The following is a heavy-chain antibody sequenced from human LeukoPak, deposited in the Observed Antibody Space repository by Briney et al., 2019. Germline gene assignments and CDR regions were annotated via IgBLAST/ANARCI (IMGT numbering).Heavy chain of an antibody. CDR3: ARGYSGHYSYSQYYFDF. CDR1: GFTFSDYE. J-gene: IGHJ4*02. D-gene: IGHD3-22*01. Sequence: GGSLRLSCVASGFTFSDYEMNWARQVPGKGPEWVSYISSSGSTIYHADSVKGRFTISRDNAKNSVHLQMDSLRAEDTAVYYCARGYSGHYSYSQYYFDFWGQGTLVTVSS. CDR2: ISSSGSTI. V-gene: IGHV3-48*03.